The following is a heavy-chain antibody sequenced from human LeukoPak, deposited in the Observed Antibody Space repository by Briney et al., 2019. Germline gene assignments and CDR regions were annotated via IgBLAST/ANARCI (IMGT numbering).Heavy chain of an antibody. V-gene: IGHV7-4-1*02. J-gene: IGHJ6*03. D-gene: IGHD6-13*01. CDR1: GYTFTSYA. CDR2: INTNTGNP. Sequence: ASVKVSCKASGYTFTSYAMNWVRQAPGQGLEWMGWINTNTGNPTYAQGFTGRFVFSLDTSVSTAYLQISSLKAEDTAVYYCARVVVYSSSWLNYYYYMDVWGKGTTVTVSS. CDR3: ARVVVYSSSWLNYYYYMDV.